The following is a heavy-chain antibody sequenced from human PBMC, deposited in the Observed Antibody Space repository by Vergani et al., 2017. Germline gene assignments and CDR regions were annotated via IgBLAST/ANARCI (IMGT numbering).Heavy chain of an antibody. CDR2: INPSGGST. V-gene: IGHV1-46*03. CDR1: GYTFTSYY. CDR3: ARANYGGAELDY. Sequence: QVQLVQSGAEVKKPGASVKVSCKASGYTFTSYYMHWVRQAPGQGLEWMGIINPSGGSTSYAQKFQGRVTMTRDASTSTVYMELRSLRTEDTAVYYCARANYGGAELDYWGQGTLVTVSS. D-gene: IGHD4/OR15-4a*01. J-gene: IGHJ4*02.